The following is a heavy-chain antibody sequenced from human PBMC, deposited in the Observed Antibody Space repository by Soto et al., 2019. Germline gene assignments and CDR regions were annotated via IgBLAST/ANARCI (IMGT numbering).Heavy chain of an antibody. CDR2: ISGSGGST. J-gene: IGHJ1*01. D-gene: IGHD5-12*01. CDR1: GFTFSSYA. Sequence: GGSLRLSCAASGFTFSSYAMSWVRQAPGKGLEWVSAISGSGGSTYYADSVKGRFTISRDNSKNTLYLQMNSPRAEDTAVYYCAKAQSRWLQFRGYFQHWGQGTLVTVAS. CDR3: AKAQSRWLQFRGYFQH. V-gene: IGHV3-23*01.